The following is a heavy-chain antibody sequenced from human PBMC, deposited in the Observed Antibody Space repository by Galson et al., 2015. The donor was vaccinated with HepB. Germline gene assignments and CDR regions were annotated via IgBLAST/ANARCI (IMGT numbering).Heavy chain of an antibody. J-gene: IGHJ6*02. CDR3: ARDIVVMVAASFVHDYYGMDV. CDR2: IDIGGNT. Sequence: ETLSLTCTVSGGSISNYHWSWIRQAAGKGLEWIGPIDIGGNTKYNPSLKSRIIMSVDTSKNQFSLKLNSVPAADTAVYYCARDIVVMVAASFVHDYYGMDVWGQGTTVTVSS. D-gene: IGHD2-15*01. V-gene: IGHV4-4*07. CDR1: GGSISNYH.